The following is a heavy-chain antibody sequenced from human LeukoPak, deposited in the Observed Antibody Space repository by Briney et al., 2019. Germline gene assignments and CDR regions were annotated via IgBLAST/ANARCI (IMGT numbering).Heavy chain of an antibody. CDR3: ARHGEDYYESRGNYYFDY. V-gene: IGHV4-59*08. D-gene: IGHD3-22*01. Sequence: SETLSLTCTVSGGSISSYYWSWIRQPPGKGLEWIGYIYYSGSTNYNPSLNSRVTISVDTSKNQFSLRLSSVTAADTAVYYCARHGEDYYESRGNYYFDYWGQGTLVTVSS. CDR2: IYYSGST. CDR1: GGSISSYY. J-gene: IGHJ4*02.